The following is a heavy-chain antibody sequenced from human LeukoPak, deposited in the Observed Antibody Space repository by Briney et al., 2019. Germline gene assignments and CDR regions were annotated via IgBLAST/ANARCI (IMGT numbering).Heavy chain of an antibody. D-gene: IGHD6-19*01. CDR3: AREEGQQWLVNY. J-gene: IGHJ4*02. Sequence: PSETLSLTCTVSGGSISSSSYYWGWIRQPPWKGLEWIGSIYYSGSTYYNPSLKSRVTISVDTSKNQSSLKLSSVTAADTAVYYCAREEGQQWLVNYWGQGTLVTVSS. CDR2: IYYSGST. V-gene: IGHV4-39*02. CDR1: GGSISSSSYY.